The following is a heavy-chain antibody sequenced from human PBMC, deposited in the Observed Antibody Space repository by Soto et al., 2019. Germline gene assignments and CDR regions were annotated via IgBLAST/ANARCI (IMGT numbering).Heavy chain of an antibody. CDR2: INPSGGST. CDR3: ALEAPLGPQQLTF. CDR1: GYTFTSYF. Sequence: GASVKVSCKASGYTFTSYFMHWVRQAPGQGLEWMGIINPSGGSTSYAQKFQGRVTMTRDTSTSTVYMELSSLRSEDTAVYYCALEAPLGPQQLTFWGPGTLVTVSS. V-gene: IGHV1-46*01. D-gene: IGHD3-10*01. J-gene: IGHJ4*02.